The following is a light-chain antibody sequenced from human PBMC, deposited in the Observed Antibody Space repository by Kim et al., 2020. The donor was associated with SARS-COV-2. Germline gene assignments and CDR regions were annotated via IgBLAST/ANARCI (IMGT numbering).Light chain of an antibody. Sequence: SVGDRVTITCRASQSISSYLNWYQQKPGKAPKRLIYAASSLQSGVPSRFSGSGSGTDFTLTISSLQPEDFATYYCQQSYSTLPITFGQGTRLEIK. V-gene: IGKV1-39*01. CDR1: QSISSY. CDR3: QQSYSTLPIT. J-gene: IGKJ5*01. CDR2: AAS.